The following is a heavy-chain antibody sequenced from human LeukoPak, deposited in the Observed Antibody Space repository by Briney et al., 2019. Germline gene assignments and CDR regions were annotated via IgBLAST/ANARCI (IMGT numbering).Heavy chain of an antibody. CDR2: INPNSGGT. Sequence: ASVKVSCKSSGYTFTGYYIHWVRQAPGQGLEWMGWINPNSGGTNYAQKFQGRVTMVRDTSISTAYMELSRLRSDDTAVYYCARGPVAINWYFDYWGQGTLVTVSS. J-gene: IGHJ4*02. CDR3: ARGPVAINWYFDY. D-gene: IGHD5-12*01. V-gene: IGHV1-2*02. CDR1: GYTFTGYY.